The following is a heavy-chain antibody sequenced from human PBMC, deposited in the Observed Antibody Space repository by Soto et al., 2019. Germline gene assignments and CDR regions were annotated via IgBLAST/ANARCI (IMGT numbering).Heavy chain of an antibody. Sequence: ASVKVSCKASGGTFSSYTISWVRQAPGQGLEWMGRIIPILGIANYAQKFQGRVTITADKSTSKAYIELSSLISEDTAVYYCARDDQDSYDYGDYTSGSYYYMDVWGKGTTVTVSS. V-gene: IGHV1-69*04. CDR3: ARDDQDSYDYGDYTSGSYYYMDV. CDR1: GGTFSSYT. CDR2: IIPILGIA. D-gene: IGHD4-17*01. J-gene: IGHJ6*03.